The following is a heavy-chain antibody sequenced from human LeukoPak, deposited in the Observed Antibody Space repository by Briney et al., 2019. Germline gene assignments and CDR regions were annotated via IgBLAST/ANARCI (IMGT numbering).Heavy chain of an antibody. V-gene: IGHV4-39*07. CDR1: GGSISSSSYY. J-gene: IGHJ6*03. Sequence: SETLSLTCTVSGGSISSSSYYWGWIRQPPGKGLEWIGSIYYSGSTYYNPSLKSRVTISVDTSKNQFSLKLSSVTAADTAVYYCARGTASPHYYYYMDVWGKGTTVTVYS. CDR2: IYYSGST. CDR3: ARGTASPHYYYYMDV.